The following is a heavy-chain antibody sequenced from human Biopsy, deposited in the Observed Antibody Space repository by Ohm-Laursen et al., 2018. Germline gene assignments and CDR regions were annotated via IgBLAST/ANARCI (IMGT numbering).Heavy chain of an antibody. CDR1: GGSISSYY. CDR2: IYYTGST. D-gene: IGHD1-26*01. CDR3: ARHAPSYSGSYWRYFDL. V-gene: IGHV4-59*08. Sequence: SETLSLTCTVSGGSISSYYWSWIRQPPGQGLEWIGYIYYTGSTNYNSSLKSRVTISVDTSMNPLSLRLTSVTAADTAVYYCARHAPSYSGSYWRYFDLWGRGTLVTVSS. J-gene: IGHJ2*01.